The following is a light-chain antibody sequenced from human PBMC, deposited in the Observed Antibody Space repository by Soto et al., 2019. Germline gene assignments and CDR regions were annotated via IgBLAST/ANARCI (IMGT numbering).Light chain of an antibody. CDR2: GAS. CDR3: QQFAASPRT. J-gene: IGKJ1*01. V-gene: IGKV3-20*01. Sequence: ETVLTQSPVTLSLSPGERATLFCRASQSIATSQLAWYQQKPGQAPRLLIGASTRATGIPDRFSDSGSGTDFTLTISRLEPEDFAVYYCQQFAASPRTFGQGTTVEIK. CDR1: QSIATSQ.